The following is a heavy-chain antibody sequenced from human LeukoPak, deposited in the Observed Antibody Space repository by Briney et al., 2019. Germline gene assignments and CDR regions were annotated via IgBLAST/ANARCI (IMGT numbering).Heavy chain of an antibody. CDR1: GFTLSSYG. J-gene: IGHJ5*02. Sequence: QPGGSLRLSCAASGFTLSSYGMHWVRRAPGKGLEWVAFIRYDGSNKYYADSVKGRFTISRDNSKNTLYLQMNSLRAEDTAVYYCAKVWELWAAGFDPWGQGTLVTVSS. CDR2: IRYDGSNK. D-gene: IGHD1-26*01. V-gene: IGHV3-30*02. CDR3: AKVWELWAAGFDP.